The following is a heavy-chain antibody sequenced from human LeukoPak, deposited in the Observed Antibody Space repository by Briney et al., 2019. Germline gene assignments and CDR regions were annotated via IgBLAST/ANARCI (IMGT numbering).Heavy chain of an antibody. CDR1: GGTFSSYA. CDR2: IIPILGIA. CDR3: ARRGIVGATGLDY. V-gene: IGHV1-69*04. D-gene: IGHD1-26*01. J-gene: IGHJ4*02. Sequence: SVKVSCKASGGTFSSYAISWVRQAPGQGLEWMGRIIPILGIANYAQKFQGRVTITADKSTSTAYMELSSLRSEDTAVYYCARRGIVGATGLDYWGQGTLVTVSS.